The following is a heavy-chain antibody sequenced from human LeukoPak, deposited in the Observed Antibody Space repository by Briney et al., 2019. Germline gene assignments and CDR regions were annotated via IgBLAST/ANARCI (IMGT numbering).Heavy chain of an antibody. CDR2: INSDGSST. CDR3: ARVLSEYYDFWSFDP. J-gene: IGHJ5*02. V-gene: IGHV3-74*01. D-gene: IGHD3-3*01. Sequence: GGSLRLSCAASGFTFSSYWMHWVRQAPGKGLVWVSRINSDGSSTSYADSVKGRFTISRDNAKNTLYLQMNSRRAEDTAVYYCARVLSEYYDFWSFDPWGQGTLVTVSS. CDR1: GFTFSSYW.